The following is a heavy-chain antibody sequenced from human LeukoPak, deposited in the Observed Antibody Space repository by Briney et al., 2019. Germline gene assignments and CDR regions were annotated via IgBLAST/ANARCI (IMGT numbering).Heavy chain of an antibody. Sequence: GGSLRLSCAVSGFTFSNFWMSWVRQAPGRGLEWVANIHPEGNEKYHVESVKGRFTISRDNTKDLLFLQMNALRVEDTAVYYCARGDDFSGDHWGQGTLVTVSS. V-gene: IGHV3-7*04. J-gene: IGHJ4*02. CDR2: IHPEGNEK. CDR1: GFTFSNFW. CDR3: ARGDDFSGDH. D-gene: IGHD1-1*01.